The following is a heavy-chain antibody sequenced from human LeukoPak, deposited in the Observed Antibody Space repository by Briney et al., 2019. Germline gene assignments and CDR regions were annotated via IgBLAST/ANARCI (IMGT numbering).Heavy chain of an antibody. CDR3: ARWPRERNRITVTNYYYYMDV. CDR2: IDSSSGTI. D-gene: IGHD4-11*01. V-gene: IGHV3-48*01. Sequence: GGSLRLSCAASGFTFSSYSMNWVRQAPGKGLEWVSYIDSSSGTIYYADSVKGRFTISRDSAKNSLYLQMNSLRAEDTAVYYCARWPRERNRITVTNYYYYMDVWGRGTTVTVSS. CDR1: GFTFSSYS. J-gene: IGHJ6*03.